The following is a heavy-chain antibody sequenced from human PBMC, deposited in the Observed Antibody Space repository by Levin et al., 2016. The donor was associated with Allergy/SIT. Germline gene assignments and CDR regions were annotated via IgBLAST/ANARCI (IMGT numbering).Heavy chain of an antibody. CDR3: ARMLVLVVFWSGYYIDY. D-gene: IGHD3-3*01. CDR2: IFSNDEK. Sequence: WIRQPPGKALEWLAHIFSNDEKSYSTSLKSRLTISKDTSKSQVVLTMTNMDPVDTATYYCARMLVLVVFWSGYYIDYWGQGTLVTVSS. J-gene: IGHJ4*02. V-gene: IGHV2-26*01.